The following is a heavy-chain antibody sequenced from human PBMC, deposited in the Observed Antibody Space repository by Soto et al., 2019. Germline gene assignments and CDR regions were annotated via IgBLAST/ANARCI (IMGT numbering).Heavy chain of an antibody. V-gene: IGHV4-59*01. CDR1: GGSISSYY. CDR2: IYYSGST. D-gene: IGHD6-6*01. CDR3: ARVPYDYSSSSGWFDP. J-gene: IGHJ5*02. Sequence: SETLSLTCTVSGGSISSYYWSWIRQPPGKGLEWIGYIYYSGSTNYNPSLKSRVTISVDTSKNQFSLKLSSVTAADTAVYYCARVPYDYSSSSGWFDPWGQGTLVTVSS.